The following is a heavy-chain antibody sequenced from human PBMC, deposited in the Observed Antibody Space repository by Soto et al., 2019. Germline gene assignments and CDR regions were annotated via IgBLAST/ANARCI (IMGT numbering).Heavy chain of an antibody. D-gene: IGHD6-13*01. Sequence: GPSVKVSCKVSGYTLTELSMHWVLQAPGKGLEWMGGFDPEDGETIYAQKFQGRVTMTEDTSTDTAYMELSSLRSEDTAVYYCATLVAAASHDAFDIWGQGTMVTVSS. CDR1: GYTLTELS. CDR3: ATLVAAASHDAFDI. V-gene: IGHV1-24*01. J-gene: IGHJ3*02. CDR2: FDPEDGET.